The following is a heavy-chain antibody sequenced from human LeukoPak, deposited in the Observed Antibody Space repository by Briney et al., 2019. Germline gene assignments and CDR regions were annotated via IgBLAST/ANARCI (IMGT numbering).Heavy chain of an antibody. CDR3: ARPRTGYYVDFDY. V-gene: IGHV4-30-2*01. CDR2: IYHSGST. CDR1: GGSISSGGYS. D-gene: IGHD3/OR15-3a*01. Sequence: SQTLSLTCAVSGGSISSGGYSWSWIRQPPGKGLEWIGYIYHSGSTYYNPSLKSRVTISVDRSKNQFSLKLSSVTAADTAVYYCARPRTGYYVDFDYWGQGTLVTVSS. J-gene: IGHJ4*02.